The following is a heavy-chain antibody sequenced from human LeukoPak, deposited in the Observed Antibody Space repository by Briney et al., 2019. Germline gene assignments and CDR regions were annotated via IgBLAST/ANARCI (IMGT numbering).Heavy chain of an antibody. Sequence: GGSLRLSCAASGFTFSSYWMSWVRQAPGKGLEWVANIKQDGSEKYYVDSVKGRFTISRDNAKNSLYLQMNSLRAEDTAVYYCASYPRGEDRGRARGPVFDYWGQGTLVTVSS. CDR1: GFTFSSYW. D-gene: IGHD2-15*01. CDR3: ASYPRGEDRGRARGPVFDY. J-gene: IGHJ4*02. CDR2: IKQDGSEK. V-gene: IGHV3-7*01.